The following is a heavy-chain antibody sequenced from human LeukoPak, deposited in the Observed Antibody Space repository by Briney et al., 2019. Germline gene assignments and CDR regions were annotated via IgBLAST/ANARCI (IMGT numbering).Heavy chain of an antibody. CDR2: INHSGST. Sequence: SETLSLTCAVYGGSFSGYYWSWIRQPPGKGLEWIGEINHSGSTNYNPSLKSRVTISVDTSKNQFSLKLSSVTAADTAVYYCARHDQWATMRNFDYWGQGTLVTVSS. CDR3: ARHDQWATMRNFDY. V-gene: IGHV4-34*01. D-gene: IGHD5-12*01. J-gene: IGHJ4*02. CDR1: GGSFSGYY.